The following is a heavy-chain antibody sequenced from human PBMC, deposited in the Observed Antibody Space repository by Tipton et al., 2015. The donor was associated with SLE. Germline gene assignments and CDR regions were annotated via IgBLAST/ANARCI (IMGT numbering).Heavy chain of an antibody. CDR1: GYSLYSGYY. J-gene: IGHJ4*02. V-gene: IGHV4-38-2*01. CDR3: ANDQLGIKFDY. Sequence: SLTCAVSGYSLYSGYYWGWIRQPPGKGLEWIGSVYHSGSTYYNPSLKSRVTISVDTSKNQFALKLSSVTAADTAVYYCANDQLGIKFDYWGQGTLVTVSS. D-gene: IGHD7-27*01. CDR2: VYHSGST.